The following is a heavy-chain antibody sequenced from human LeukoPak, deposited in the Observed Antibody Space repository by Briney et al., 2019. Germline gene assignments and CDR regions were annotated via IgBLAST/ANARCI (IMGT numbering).Heavy chain of an antibody. CDR2: IYYSGST. J-gene: IGHJ4*02. V-gene: IGHV4-39*01. Sequence: PSETLSLTCTVSGCSISSNSYYWGRIRQPPGKGLEWIGSIYYSGSTYYNPSLKSRVTISIDTSKNQFSLRLNSVTAADTAMYYCAKSGGYGLIDYWGQGTRVTVSS. D-gene: IGHD1-26*01. CDR1: GCSISSNSYY. CDR3: AKSGGYGLIDY.